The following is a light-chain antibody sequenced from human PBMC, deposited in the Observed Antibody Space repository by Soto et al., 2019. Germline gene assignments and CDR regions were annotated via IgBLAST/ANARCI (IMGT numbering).Light chain of an antibody. V-gene: IGKV1-39*01. CDR3: QQSYSPRT. Sequence: DIQMTQSPSSLSASVGCRGTIACGASQSVSKYLNWYQQKPGKAPKLLIYAASSLQSGVTSRFSGSGSGTAFTLTIRSLQPEAFATYYRQQSYSPRTFGQGTKVDIK. J-gene: IGKJ1*01. CDR2: AAS. CDR1: QSVSKY.